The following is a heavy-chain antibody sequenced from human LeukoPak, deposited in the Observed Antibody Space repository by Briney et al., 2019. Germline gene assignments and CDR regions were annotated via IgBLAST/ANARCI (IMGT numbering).Heavy chain of an antibody. V-gene: IGHV3-21*01. CDR2: ISSSSSYI. D-gene: IGHD1-20*01. J-gene: IGHJ4*02. Sequence: GGSLRLSCAASGFTFSSYSMNWVRQAPGKGLEWVSSISSSSSYIYYADSVKGRFTISRDNAKNSLYLQMNSLRAEDTAVYYCARDPLGYNWGFVRWGQGTLVTVSS. CDR3: ARDPLGYNWGFVR. CDR1: GFTFSSYS.